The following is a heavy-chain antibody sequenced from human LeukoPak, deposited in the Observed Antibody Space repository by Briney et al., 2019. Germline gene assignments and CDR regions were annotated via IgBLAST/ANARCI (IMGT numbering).Heavy chain of an antibody. J-gene: IGHJ4*02. CDR2: INDGGSSK. CDR3: ARAVTSPEGY. Sequence: GGSLRLSCAASGFTFSRYWMTWVRQAPGKGLEWVSSINDGGSSKHYVDSVKGRFTISRDNDQKSVYLEMSSLRAEDTAVYYCARAVTSPEGYWGQGTLVTVPS. D-gene: IGHD4-17*01. V-gene: IGHV3-7*03. CDR1: GFTFSRYW.